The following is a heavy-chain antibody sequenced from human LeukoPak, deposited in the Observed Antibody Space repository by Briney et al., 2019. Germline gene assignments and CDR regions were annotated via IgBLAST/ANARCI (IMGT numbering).Heavy chain of an antibody. Sequence: ASVKVSCKASGYTFTGYYMHWLRQAPGQGLEWMGWINPNSGGTNYAQKFQGRVTMTRDTSISTAYMELSRLRSDDTAVYYCARVWYQLTNWFDPWGQGTLVTVSS. J-gene: IGHJ5*02. CDR3: ARVWYQLTNWFDP. V-gene: IGHV1-2*02. CDR1: GYTFTGYY. CDR2: INPNSGGT. D-gene: IGHD2-2*01.